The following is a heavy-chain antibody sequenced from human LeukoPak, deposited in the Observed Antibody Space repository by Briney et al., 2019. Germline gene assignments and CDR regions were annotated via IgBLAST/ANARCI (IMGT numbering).Heavy chain of an antibody. V-gene: IGHV3-30-3*01. D-gene: IGHD2-21*02. J-gene: IGHJ6*02. Sequence: GRSLRLSCAASGFTFSSYAMHWVRQAPGKGLEWVAVISYDGSNKYYADSVQGRFTISRDNSKNTLYLQMNSLRAEDTAVYYCARDTLVTAMDVWGQGTTVTVSS. CDR3: ARDTLVTAMDV. CDR2: ISYDGSNK. CDR1: GFTFSSYA.